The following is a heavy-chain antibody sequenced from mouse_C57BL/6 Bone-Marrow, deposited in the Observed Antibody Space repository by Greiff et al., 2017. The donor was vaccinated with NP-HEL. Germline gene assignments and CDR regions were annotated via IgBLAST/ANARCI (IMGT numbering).Heavy chain of an antibody. D-gene: IGHD2-13*01. CDR1: GFTFSDYG. Sequence: EVKVVESGGGLVKPGGSLKLSCAASGFTFSDYGMHWVRQAPEKGLEWVAYISSGSSTIYYADTVKGRFTISRDNAKNTLFLQMTSLRSEETAMYYCASQGVKNYWGQGTTLTVSS. V-gene: IGHV5-17*01. CDR3: ASQGVKNY. J-gene: IGHJ2*01. CDR2: ISSGSSTI.